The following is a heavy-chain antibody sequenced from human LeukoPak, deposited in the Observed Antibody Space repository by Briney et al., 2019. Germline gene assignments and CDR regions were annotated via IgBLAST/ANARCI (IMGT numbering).Heavy chain of an antibody. J-gene: IGHJ4*02. CDR1: GFTFSNAW. V-gene: IGHV3-53*01. Sequence: PGGSLRLSCAASGFTFSNAWMSWVRQAPGEGLEWFSVIYSGGSTYYADSVKGRFTISRDNSKNTLYLQMNGLRAEDTAVYYCARTSQYWYGQDYWGQGTLVTVSS. CDR2: IYSGGST. D-gene: IGHD3-10*01. CDR3: ARTSQYWYGQDY.